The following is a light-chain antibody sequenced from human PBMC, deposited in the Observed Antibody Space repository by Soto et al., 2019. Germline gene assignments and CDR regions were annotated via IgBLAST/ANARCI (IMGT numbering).Light chain of an antibody. J-gene: IGKJ1*01. Sequence: DIQMTQSPSTLSASVGDTVTITCRASQSVSRWLHWYQQKPGKAPRLLIYEASNLESGVSSRFSGSGSGTEFMLSITSLQFSDSATYYCQQFNSKEWTFGQGTKLEI. CDR2: EAS. V-gene: IGKV1-5*01. CDR3: QQFNSKEWT. CDR1: QSVSRW.